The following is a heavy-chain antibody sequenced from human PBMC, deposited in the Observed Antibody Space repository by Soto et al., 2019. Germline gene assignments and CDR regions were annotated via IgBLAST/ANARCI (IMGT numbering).Heavy chain of an antibody. Sequence: PSESLCLTVAVCEGVYIGDYWSWIRQPPGKGLEWIGEINHSGSTNYNPSLKSRVTISVDTSKNQFSLKLSSVTAADTAVYYCARRLRNYYYYGMDVWGQGTTVTVS. CDR3: ARRLRNYYYYGMDV. CDR2: INHSGST. CDR1: EGVYIGDY. V-gene: IGHV4-34*01. J-gene: IGHJ6*02.